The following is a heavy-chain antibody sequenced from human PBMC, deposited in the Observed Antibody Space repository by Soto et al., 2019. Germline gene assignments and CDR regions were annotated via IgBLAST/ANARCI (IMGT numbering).Heavy chain of an antibody. Sequence: GESLKISCKGSGYSFTSYWIGWVRQMPGKGLEWMGIIYPGDSDTRYSPSFQGQVTISADKSISTAYLQWSSLKASDTAMYYCARQHVDTAMETIRGFDPWGQGTLVTVSS. V-gene: IGHV5-51*01. CDR1: GYSFTSYW. CDR2: IYPGDSDT. D-gene: IGHD5-18*01. CDR3: ARQHVDTAMETIRGFDP. J-gene: IGHJ5*02.